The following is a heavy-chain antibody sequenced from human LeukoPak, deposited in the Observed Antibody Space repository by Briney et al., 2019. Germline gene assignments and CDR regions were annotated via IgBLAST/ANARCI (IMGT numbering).Heavy chain of an antibody. D-gene: IGHD4-17*01. CDR1: GFTVSSNY. CDR3: ARGGDYGDLPMGY. V-gene: IGHV3-53*01. J-gene: IGHJ4*02. CDR2: IYSGGST. Sequence: PGGSLRLSCAASGFTVSSNYMSWVRQAPGKGLEWVSVIYSGGSTYYADSVKGRFTISRDNSKNTLYIQMNRLRAEDTAVYYCARGGDYGDLPMGYWGQGTLVTVSS.